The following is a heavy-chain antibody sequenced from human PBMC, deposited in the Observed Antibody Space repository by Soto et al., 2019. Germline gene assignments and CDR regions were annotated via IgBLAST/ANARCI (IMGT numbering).Heavy chain of an antibody. CDR2: ISGSGGST. CDR1: GFTFSSYA. V-gene: IGHV3-23*01. J-gene: IGHJ3*02. Sequence: PRLSCAASGFTFSSYAMSWVRQAPGQGLEWASAISGSGGSTYYADSVKGRFTISRDNSKNTLYLQMNSLRAEDTAVYYCAKVRLGSGWSRDHDAFDIWGQGTMVTVSS. D-gene: IGHD6-19*01. CDR3: AKVRLGSGWSRDHDAFDI.